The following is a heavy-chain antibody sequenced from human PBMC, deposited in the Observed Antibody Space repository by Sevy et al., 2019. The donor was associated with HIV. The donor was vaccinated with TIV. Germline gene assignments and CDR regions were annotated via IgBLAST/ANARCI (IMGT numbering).Heavy chain of an antibody. CDR1: GYTFTSYG. CDR2: ISAYNGNT. CDR3: ARRGRVPQGGSLSYYYYYYGMDV. J-gene: IGHJ6*02. Sequence: ASVKVSCKASGYTFTSYGISWVRQAPGQGLEWMGWISAYNGNTNYAQKLQGRVTMTTDTSTSTAYMELRSLRSDDTAVYYCARRGRVPQGGSLSYYYYYYGMDVWGQGTTVTVSS. D-gene: IGHD1-26*01. V-gene: IGHV1-18*01.